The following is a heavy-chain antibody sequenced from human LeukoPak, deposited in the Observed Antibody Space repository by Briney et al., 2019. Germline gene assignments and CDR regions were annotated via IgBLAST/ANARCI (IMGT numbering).Heavy chain of an antibody. D-gene: IGHD3-3*01. CDR1: GYTLTEFA. J-gene: IGHJ4*02. Sequence: ASVKVSCKVSGYTLTEFALHWVRQAPGKGLEWMGGFDPETAETIYAESFQGRVTTTEDTSTDTSYMELNSLRSEDTAVYYCTTSRYNFWSGFTYWGQGTLIAVSS. CDR3: TTSRYNFWSGFTY. V-gene: IGHV1-24*01. CDR2: FDPETAET.